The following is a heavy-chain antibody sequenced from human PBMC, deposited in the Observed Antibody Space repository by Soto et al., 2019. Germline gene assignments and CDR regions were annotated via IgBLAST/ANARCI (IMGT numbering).Heavy chain of an antibody. CDR1: GGTFSSYA. J-gene: IGHJ2*01. CDR3: ARVVTVVKSFHYWYFDL. D-gene: IGHD2-15*01. V-gene: IGHV1-69*12. Sequence: QVQRVQSGAEVKKPGSSVKVSCKASGGTFSSYAISWVRQAPGQGLEWMGGIIPIFGTANYAQKFQGRGTITAYEATSTAYMEMSSLRSEDTAVYYCARVVTVVKSFHYWYFDLWGRGTLVTVCS. CDR2: IIPIFGTA.